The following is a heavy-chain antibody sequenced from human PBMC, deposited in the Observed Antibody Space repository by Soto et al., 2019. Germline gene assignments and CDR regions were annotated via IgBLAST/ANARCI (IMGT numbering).Heavy chain of an antibody. J-gene: IGHJ4*02. CDR2: TRNKAEKYTT. CDR3: VSFTSGVVH. V-gene: IGHV3-72*01. Sequence: DVQLVESGGGLVQPGGSLRLSCAASGFSFSDHYMDWVRQATGKGLEWVGRTRNKAEKYTTEYAGSVKGRFTISRDDSTLSLFLQMNSLRTEDTAVYYCVSFTSGVVHWGQETQVTVSS. CDR1: GFSFSDHY. D-gene: IGHD3-3*01.